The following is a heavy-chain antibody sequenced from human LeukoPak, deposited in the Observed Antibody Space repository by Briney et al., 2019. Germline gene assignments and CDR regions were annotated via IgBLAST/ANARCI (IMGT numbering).Heavy chain of an antibody. J-gene: IGHJ4*02. CDR1: GFTFSRLW. V-gene: IGHV3-7*01. CDR3: ARDSTGYGYEEWY. D-gene: IGHD5-18*01. CDR2: IKQDGSEK. Sequence: GGSLRLSCAASGFTFSRLWVSWVREAAGPGREWGANIKQDGSEKYYVDSVKGRFTISRDNAKNSLYLQMNSLRVEDTALYYCARDSTGYGYEEWYWGQGTRVTVSS.